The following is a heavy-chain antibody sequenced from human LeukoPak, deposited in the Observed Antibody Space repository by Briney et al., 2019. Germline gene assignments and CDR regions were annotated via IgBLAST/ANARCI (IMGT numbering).Heavy chain of an antibody. V-gene: IGHV3-30*04. J-gene: IGHJ4*02. CDR3: AREVDY. CDR2: ISYDGSNK. Sequence: GGSLRLSCAASGFTFSSYAMHRVRQAPGKGLEWVAVISYDGSNKYYADSVKGRFTISRDNSKNTLYLQMNSLRAEDTAVYYCAREVDYWGQGTLVTVSS. CDR1: GFTFSSYA.